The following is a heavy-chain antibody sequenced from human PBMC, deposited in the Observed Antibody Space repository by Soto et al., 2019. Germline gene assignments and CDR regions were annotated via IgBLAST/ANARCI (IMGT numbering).Heavy chain of an antibody. CDR1: GFTFSSYG. V-gene: IGHV3-33*08. D-gene: IGHD6-13*01. CDR2: IWYDGSNK. Sequence: PGGSLRLSCAASGFTFSSYGMHWVRQAPGKGLEWVAVIWYDGSNKYYADSVKGRFTISRDNSKNTLYLQMNSLRAEDTAVYYCARAHLIAAELFAGMDVWGQGTTVTVSS. CDR3: ARAHLIAAELFAGMDV. J-gene: IGHJ6*02.